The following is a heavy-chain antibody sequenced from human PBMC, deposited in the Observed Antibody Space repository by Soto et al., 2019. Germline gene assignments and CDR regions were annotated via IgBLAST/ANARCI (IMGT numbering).Heavy chain of an antibody. Sequence: GGSLRLSCAASGFTFSSYAMSWVRQAPGKGPEWVSSISGSGGTTYYADSVKGRFTISRDNSKNTPYLQMNSLRAEDRAVYYCAKDGPLYCSSTSCLNWFDPWGQGTLVTVSS. CDR2: ISGSGGTT. V-gene: IGHV3-23*01. J-gene: IGHJ5*02. CDR3: AKDGPLYCSSTSCLNWFDP. D-gene: IGHD2-2*01. CDR1: GFTFSSYA.